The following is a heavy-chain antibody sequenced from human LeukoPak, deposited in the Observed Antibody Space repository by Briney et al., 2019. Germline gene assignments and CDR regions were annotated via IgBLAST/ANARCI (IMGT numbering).Heavy chain of an antibody. CDR1: GFTFSSYS. CDR2: ISSSSSYI. V-gene: IGHV3-21*01. CDR3: ARDPYYYDSSGYYSYYYGMDV. D-gene: IGHD3-22*01. Sequence: PGGSLRLSCAASGFTFSSYSMNWVRQAPGKGLGWVSSISSSSSYIYYADSVKGRFTISRDNAKNSLYLQMNSLRAEDTAVYYCARDPYYYDSSGYYSYYYGMDVWGQGTTVTVSS. J-gene: IGHJ6*02.